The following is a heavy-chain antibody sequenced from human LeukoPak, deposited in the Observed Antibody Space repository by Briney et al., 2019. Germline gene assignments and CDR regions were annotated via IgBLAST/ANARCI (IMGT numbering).Heavy chain of an antibody. CDR2: IYYSGST. D-gene: IGHD3-10*01. CDR1: GASISSYY. V-gene: IGHV4-39*02. J-gene: IGHJ4*02. Sequence: SETLSLTCTVSGASISSYYWGWIRQPPGKGLEWIGSIYYSGSTYYNPSLKSRVTISVDTSKNQFSLKLSSVTAADTAVYYCAREAVTMVRGVITDYWGQGTLVTVSS. CDR3: AREAVTMVRGVITDY.